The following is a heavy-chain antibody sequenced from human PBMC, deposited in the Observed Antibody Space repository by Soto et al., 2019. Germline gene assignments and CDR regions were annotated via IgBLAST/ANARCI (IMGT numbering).Heavy chain of an antibody. D-gene: IGHD3-10*02. CDR3: ASVRGGYYYAMDV. J-gene: IGHJ6*02. Sequence: QVQLQESGPGLVKPSGTLSLTCAVSGGSISSSTSWSWVRQPPGKGLEWIGEIYHSGSTNYNPSLKSRVTISVAKSTNQFSLKLSSVTAADTAVYYCASVRGGYYYAMDVWGQGTTVTVSS. CDR2: IYHSGST. V-gene: IGHV4-4*02. CDR1: GGSISSSTS.